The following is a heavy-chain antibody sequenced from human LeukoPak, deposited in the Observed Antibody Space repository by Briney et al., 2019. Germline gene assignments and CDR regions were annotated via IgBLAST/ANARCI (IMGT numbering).Heavy chain of an antibody. CDR3: AREADTAMVGDAFDI. CDR2: IKQDGSEK. V-gene: IGHV3-7*01. CDR1: GFTFSSYW. J-gene: IGHJ3*02. Sequence: PGGSLRLSCAASGFTFSSYWMSWARQAPGKGVEWVANIKQDGSEKYYVDSVKGRFTISRDNAKNSLYLQMNSLRAEDTAVYYCAREADTAMVGDAFDIWGQGTMVTVSS. D-gene: IGHD5-18*01.